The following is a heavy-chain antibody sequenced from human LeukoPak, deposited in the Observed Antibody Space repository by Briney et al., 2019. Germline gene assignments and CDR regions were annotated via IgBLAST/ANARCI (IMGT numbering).Heavy chain of an antibody. V-gene: IGHV4-34*01. D-gene: IGHD3-10*01. CDR3: ARQYYYGSGSYYSPWGYYYYMDV. Sequence: PSETLSLTCAVYGGSFSGYYWSWIRQPPGKGLEWIGEINHSGSTNYNPSLKSRVTISVDTSKNQFSLKLSSVTAADTAVYYCARQYYYGSGSYYSPWGYYYYMDVWGKGTTVTISS. J-gene: IGHJ6*03. CDR1: GGSFSGYY. CDR2: INHSGST.